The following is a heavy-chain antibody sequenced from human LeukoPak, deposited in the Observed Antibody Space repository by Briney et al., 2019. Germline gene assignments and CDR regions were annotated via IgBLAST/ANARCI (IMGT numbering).Heavy chain of an antibody. CDR3: YGSGSYDWFDP. J-gene: IGHJ5*02. Sequence: SGPTLVKPTQTLTLTCTFSGFSLSTSGVGVGWIRQPPGKALEWLALIYWNDDKRYSPSLKSRLTITKDTSKNQVVLTMTNMDPVDTATYYCYGSGSYDWFDPWGQGTLVTVSS. V-gene: IGHV2-5*01. CDR2: IYWNDDK. D-gene: IGHD3-10*01. CDR1: GFSLSTSGVG.